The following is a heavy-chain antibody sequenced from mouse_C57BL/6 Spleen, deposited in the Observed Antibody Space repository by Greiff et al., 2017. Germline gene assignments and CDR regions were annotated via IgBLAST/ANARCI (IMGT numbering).Heavy chain of an antibody. V-gene: IGHV1-5*01. D-gene: IGHD1-1*01. Sequence: EVQLQQPGTELVKPGASVKLSCKTSGYTFTSYWMHWVKQRPGQGLEWIGAIYPGNSDTSYNQKFKGKAKLTAVTSASTAYMVLSSLTNVYSAFYYCTRALITTLVDYAMDYWGQGTSVTVSS. CDR2: IYPGNSDT. CDR3: TRALITTLVDYAMDY. CDR1: GYTFTSYW. J-gene: IGHJ4*01.